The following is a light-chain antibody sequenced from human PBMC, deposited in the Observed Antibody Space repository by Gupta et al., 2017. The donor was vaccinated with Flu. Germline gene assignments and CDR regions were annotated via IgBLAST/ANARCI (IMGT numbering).Light chain of an antibody. CDR2: ENN. Sequence: KVTISCTGNAGSIGNKYVSWYKQRPGTAPNTLIYENNKRPSGTPDRFSGSKDSTSDTAALTVSETEDEAEGNCDRQANGHSSRVFGGGTKLTVL. V-gene: IGLV1-51*02. CDR3: DRQANGHSSRV. CDR1: AGSIGNKY. J-gene: IGLJ3*02.